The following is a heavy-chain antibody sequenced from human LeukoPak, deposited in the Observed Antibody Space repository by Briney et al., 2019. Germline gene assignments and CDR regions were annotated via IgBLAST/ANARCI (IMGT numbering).Heavy chain of an antibody. CDR3: VKAPEWLRLRADAFDT. CDR2: ISGSGHHT. V-gene: IGHV3-23*01. CDR1: GFTFSDYG. Sequence: GGSLRLSCVASGFTFSDYGMSWVRHSPEKGLEWIAGISGSGHHTYYGDSVKGRFIISRDNSRNTVYLQLNSLTAEDTALYYCVKAPEWLRLRADAFDTWGQGTRVTVSS. D-gene: IGHD5-12*01. J-gene: IGHJ3*02.